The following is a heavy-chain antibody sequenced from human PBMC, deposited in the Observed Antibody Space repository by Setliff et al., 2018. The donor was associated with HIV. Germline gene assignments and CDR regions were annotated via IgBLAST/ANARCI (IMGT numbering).Heavy chain of an antibody. D-gene: IGHD6-25*01. V-gene: IGHV4-39*01. CDR2: FYFGRTT. J-gene: IGHJ4*02. CDR1: GGSVYTASYY. CDR3: ARRRLVGYSFDY. Sequence: SETLSLTCTVSGGSVYTASYYWGWGRQPPGKGLEWIGTFYFGRTTYYNPSLESRVTLSVDTAKNQLSLNLTSVTAADTAIYYCARRRLVGYSFDYWGQGALVTVSS.